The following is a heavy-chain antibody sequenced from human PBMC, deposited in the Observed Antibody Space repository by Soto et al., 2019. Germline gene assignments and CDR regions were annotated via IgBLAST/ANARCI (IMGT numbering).Heavy chain of an antibody. J-gene: IGHJ5*02. CDR3: ARVPGYCSSTSCPKARNWFDP. V-gene: IGHV4-59*12. CDR1: GGSISSYY. D-gene: IGHD2-2*01. Sequence: SETLSLTCTVSGGSISSYYWSWIRQPPGKGLEWIGYIYYSGSTYYNPSLKSRVTISVDTSKNQFSLKLSSVTAADTAVYYCARVPGYCSSTSCPKARNWFDPWGQGTLVTVSS. CDR2: IYYSGST.